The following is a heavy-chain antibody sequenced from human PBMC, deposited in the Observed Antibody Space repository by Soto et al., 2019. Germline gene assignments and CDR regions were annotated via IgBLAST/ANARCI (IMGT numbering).Heavy chain of an antibody. Sequence: GSLRLSCAASGFIFNNYAMPWVRQAPGTRLESVATVTASGGGTFYANSVKDRFTISRDNSRNTLHLQMSSLRVEHTALFYCGNAVVSAITEKFGYWGQGTLVTVSS. D-gene: IGHD2-21*01. V-gene: IGHV3-23*01. CDR3: GNAVVSAITEKFGY. CDR2: VTASGGGT. CDR1: GFIFNNYA. J-gene: IGHJ4*02.